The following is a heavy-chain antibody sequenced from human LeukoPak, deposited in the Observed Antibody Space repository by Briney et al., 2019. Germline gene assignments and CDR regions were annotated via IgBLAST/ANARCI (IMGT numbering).Heavy chain of an antibody. CDR2: INHSGST. D-gene: IGHD3-3*01. J-gene: IGHJ6*02. CDR1: GGSFSGYY. V-gene: IGHV4-34*01. Sequence: SETLSLTCAVYGGSFSGYYWSWIRQPPGKGLEWIGEINHSGSTNYNPSLKSRVTISVDTSKNQFSLKLSSVTAADTAVYYCASRGVNYDFWSGFSNYYGMDVWGQGTTVTVSS. CDR3: ASRGVNYDFWSGFSNYYGMDV.